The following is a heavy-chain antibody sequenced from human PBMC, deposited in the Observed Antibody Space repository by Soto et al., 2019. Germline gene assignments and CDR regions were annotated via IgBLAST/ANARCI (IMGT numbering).Heavy chain of an antibody. CDR3: AGSFITMVRGVMSWFDP. D-gene: IGHD3-10*01. Sequence: QVQLVQSGAEVEKPGSSVKVSCKASGGTFSSYAISWVRQAPGQGLEWMGGIIPIFGTANYAQKVQGRVTITADESTSTAYMELSSLRSEDTAVYYCAGSFITMVRGVMSWFDPWGQGTLVTVSS. V-gene: IGHV1-69*01. J-gene: IGHJ5*02. CDR1: GGTFSSYA. CDR2: IIPIFGTA.